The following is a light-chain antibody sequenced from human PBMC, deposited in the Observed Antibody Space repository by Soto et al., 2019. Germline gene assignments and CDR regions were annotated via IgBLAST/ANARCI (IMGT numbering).Light chain of an antibody. J-gene: IGKJ5*01. CDR1: QPVSDK. CDR3: QQDDLWTIT. Sequence: FLSPGARAIPSCWASQPVSDKVAWYQQKPGQAPRLLIYGASARALGTPARFSGSGSGTEFSFTVTCLQSEDFAVYCCQQDDLWTITFAQGSRLDI. V-gene: IGKV3-15*01. CDR2: GAS.